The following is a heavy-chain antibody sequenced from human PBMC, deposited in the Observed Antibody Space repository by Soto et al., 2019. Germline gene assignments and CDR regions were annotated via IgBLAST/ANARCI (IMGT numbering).Heavy chain of an antibody. CDR2: ISYDGSNK. CDR3: AKGVSDSSALHGS. CDR1: GFTFSSYG. D-gene: IGHD3-22*01. Sequence: GGSLRLSCAASGFTFSSYGMHWVRQAPGKGLEWVAVISYDGSNKYYADSVKGRFTISRDNSKNTLYLQMNSLRAEDTAVYYCAKGVSDSSALHGSWGQGTLVNVSS. J-gene: IGHJ5*02. V-gene: IGHV3-30*18.